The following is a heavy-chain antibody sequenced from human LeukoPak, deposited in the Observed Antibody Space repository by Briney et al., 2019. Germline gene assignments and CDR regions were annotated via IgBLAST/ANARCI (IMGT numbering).Heavy chain of an antibody. CDR2: VNRDGSET. V-gene: IGHV3-7*03. CDR3: ARNNGMDV. J-gene: IGHJ6*02. CDR1: GFTLSNHW. Sequence: GGSLRLSCAASGFTLSNHWMTWVRQVPGRGPEWVANVNRDGSETYYPDSVKGRFTISKDNAKNSLYLQMNSLRAEDTVLYHCARNNGMDVWGQGTTVIVSS.